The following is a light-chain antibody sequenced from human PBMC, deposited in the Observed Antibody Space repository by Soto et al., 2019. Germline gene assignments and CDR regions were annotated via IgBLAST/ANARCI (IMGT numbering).Light chain of an antibody. V-gene: IGKV3-20*01. CDR2: GAS. J-gene: IGKJ2*01. CDR1: QSVNRRY. CDR3: QQYGSSPYT. Sequence: EIVLTQSPGTLSLSPGERATLSCGASQSVNRRYLAWYQQKVGQAPRLLIYGASTRASGIPDRFSGSGSGTHFTLTINKMEPEDFAIYYCQQYGSSPYTFGQGTRWISN.